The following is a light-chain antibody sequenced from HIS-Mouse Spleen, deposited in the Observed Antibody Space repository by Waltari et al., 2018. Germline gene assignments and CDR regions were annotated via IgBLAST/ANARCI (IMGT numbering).Light chain of an antibody. CDR1: ALPKKY. CDR3: YSTDSSGNHRV. J-gene: IGLJ2*01. CDR2: EDS. V-gene: IGLV3-10*01. Sequence: SYELTQPPSVSVSPGQTARITCSGDALPKKYAYWYQQKSGKAPVLVIYEDSKRPSGIPERFSGSSSGTMATLTISGAQVEDEADYYCYSTDSSGNHRVFGGGT.